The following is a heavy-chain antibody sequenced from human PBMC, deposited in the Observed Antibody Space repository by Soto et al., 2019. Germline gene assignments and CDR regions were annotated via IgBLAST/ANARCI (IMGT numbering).Heavy chain of an antibody. V-gene: IGHV5-10-1*01. D-gene: IGHD5-18*01. CDR2: IDPSDSYT. Sequence: PGESLKISCKGSGYSFTSYWISWVRQMPGKGLEWMGRIDPSDSYTNYSPSFQGHVTISADKSISTAYLQWSSLKASDTAMYYCARHRGYSYGPEYYFDYWGQGTLVTVSS. CDR3: ARHRGYSYGPEYYFDY. CDR1: GYSFTSYW. J-gene: IGHJ4*02.